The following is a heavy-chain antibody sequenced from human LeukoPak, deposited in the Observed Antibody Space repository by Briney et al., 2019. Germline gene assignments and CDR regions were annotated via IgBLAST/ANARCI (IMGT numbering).Heavy chain of an antibody. J-gene: IGHJ5*02. V-gene: IGHV4-39*07. CDR1: GGSISSSSYY. Sequence: SETLSLTCTVSGGSISSSSYYWGWIRQPPGKGLEWIGSIYYSGSTYYNPSLKSRVTISVDTSKNQFSLKLSSVTAADTAVYYCARVMVVVVPAAMKVWFDPWGQGTLVTVSS. CDR2: IYYSGST. CDR3: ARVMVVVVPAAMKVWFDP. D-gene: IGHD2-2*01.